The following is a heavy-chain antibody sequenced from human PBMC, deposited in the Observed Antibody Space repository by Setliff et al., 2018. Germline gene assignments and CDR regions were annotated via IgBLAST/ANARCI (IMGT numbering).Heavy chain of an antibody. CDR2: ISSSGSTI. CDR1: GFTFSDYY. V-gene: IGHV3-11*01. CDR3: AGPPRGDSSGYYYPPSY. Sequence: GGSLRLSCAASGFTFSDYYMSWIRQAPGKGLAWVSYISSSGSTIYYADSVKGRFTIFRDNAKNSLYLQMNSLRAEDTAVYYCAGPPRGDSSGYYYPPSYWGQGTLVTVSS. J-gene: IGHJ4*02. D-gene: IGHD3-22*01.